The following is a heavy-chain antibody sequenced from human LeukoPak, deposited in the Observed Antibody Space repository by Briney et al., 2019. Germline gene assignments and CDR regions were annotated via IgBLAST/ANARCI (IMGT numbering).Heavy chain of an antibody. Sequence: GGTLRLSCAASGFTFSSYGMSWVRQAPGKGLEWVSAISGSGGSTYYADSVKGRFTISRDNSKNTLYLQMNSLRAEDTAVYYCAKGGGEGKTTEVDIFDYWGQGTLVTVSS. D-gene: IGHD1-1*01. CDR3: AKGGGEGKTTEVDIFDY. CDR2: ISGSGGST. CDR1: GFTFSSYG. J-gene: IGHJ4*02. V-gene: IGHV3-23*01.